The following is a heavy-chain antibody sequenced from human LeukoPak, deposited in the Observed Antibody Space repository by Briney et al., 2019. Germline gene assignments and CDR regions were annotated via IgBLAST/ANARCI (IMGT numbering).Heavy chain of an antibody. V-gene: IGHV4-59*01. CDR3: ARGAYGGNSGDAFDI. J-gene: IGHJ3*02. D-gene: IGHD4-23*01. CDR2: MYYSGST. Sequence: SETLSLTCTVSGGSISTYYWSWIRQPPGKGLEWIGYMYYSGSTNYNPSLQSQVTISVETSRIQFSLKLRSVTAADTAVYYCARGAYGGNSGDAFDIWGQGTMVTVSS. CDR1: GGSISTYY.